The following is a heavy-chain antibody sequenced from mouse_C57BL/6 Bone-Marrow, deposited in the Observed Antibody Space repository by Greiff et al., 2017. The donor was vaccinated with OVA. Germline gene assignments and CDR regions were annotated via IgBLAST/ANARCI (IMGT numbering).Heavy chain of an antibody. D-gene: IGHD1-1*01. CDR2: INPYNGGT. CDR3: ARPIYYYGSSLAWFAY. Sequence: VQLQQSGPVLVKPGASVKMSCKASGYTFTDYYMNWVKQSHGKSLEWIGVINPYNGGTSYNQKFKGKATLTVDKSSSTAYMELNSLTSEDSAVYYCARPIYYYGSSLAWFAYWGQGTLVTVSA. V-gene: IGHV1-19*01. CDR1: GYTFTDYY. J-gene: IGHJ3*01.